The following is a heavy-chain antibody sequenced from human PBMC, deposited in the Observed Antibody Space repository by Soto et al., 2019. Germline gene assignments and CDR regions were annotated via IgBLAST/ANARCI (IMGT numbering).Heavy chain of an antibody. CDR1: GYTFTSYD. J-gene: IGHJ4*02. D-gene: IGHD4-17*01. V-gene: IGHV1-8*01. CDR3: ARSTNDYGDRH. CDR2: MNPDSGNT. Sequence: QVQLVQSGAEVKKPGASVKVSCKASGYTFTSYDINWVRQATGQGLEWMGWMNPDSGNTGYAQKXXXRXTXXXNXSXXXXXXELSSLRSEXXXXXYCARSTNDYGDRHWGQGTLVTVSS.